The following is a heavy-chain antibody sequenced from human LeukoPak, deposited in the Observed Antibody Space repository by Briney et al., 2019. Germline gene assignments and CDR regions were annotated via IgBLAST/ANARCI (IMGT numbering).Heavy chain of an antibody. J-gene: IGHJ4*02. D-gene: IGHD5-24*01. Sequence: PGRSLRLSCAASGFTFSSYGMHWVRQAPGKGLEWVVVIWYDGTNKYYADSVKGRFTISRDNSKNTLYLQMNSLSAEDTAVYYCARRDGYDFDYWGQGTLVTVSS. CDR1: GFTFSSYG. CDR3: ARRDGYDFDY. V-gene: IGHV3-33*01. CDR2: IWYDGTNK.